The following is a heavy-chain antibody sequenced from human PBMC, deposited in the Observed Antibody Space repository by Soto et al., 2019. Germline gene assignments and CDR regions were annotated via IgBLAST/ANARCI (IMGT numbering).Heavy chain of an antibody. CDR2: ISGSGGST. V-gene: IGHV3-23*01. CDR3: AKHALWFGELLFESRLGNWFDP. CDR1: GFTFSSYA. Sequence: EVQLLESGGGLVQPGGSLRLSCAASGFTFSSYAMSWVRQAPGKGLEWVSAISGSGGSTYYVDSVKGRFTISRDNSKNTLYLQMNSLRAEDTAVYYCAKHALWFGELLFESRLGNWFDPWGQGTLVTVSS. D-gene: IGHD3-10*01. J-gene: IGHJ5*02.